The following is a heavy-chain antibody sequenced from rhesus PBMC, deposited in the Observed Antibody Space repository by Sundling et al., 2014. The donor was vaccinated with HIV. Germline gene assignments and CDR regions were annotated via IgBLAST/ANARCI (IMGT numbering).Heavy chain of an antibody. D-gene: IGHD1-20*01. CDR2: ISGTVANT. CDR1: GGSISGDYY. V-gene: IGHV4-143*01. J-gene: IGHJ6*01. Sequence: QVQLQESGPAVVKPSETLSLTCAVSGGSISGDYYWTWVRQPPGKGLEWIGRISGTVANTAYNPSLKRRVTISKDTSKNQFSLKLSSVTAADTAVYYCARGSLLEQYGLDSWGQGVVVTVSS. CDR3: ARGSLLEQYGLDS.